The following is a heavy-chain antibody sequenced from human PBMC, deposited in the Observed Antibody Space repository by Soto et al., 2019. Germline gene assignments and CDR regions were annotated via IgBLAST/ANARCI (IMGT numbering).Heavy chain of an antibody. V-gene: IGHV1-69*13. Sequence: SVKVSCKASGGTFSSYAISWVRQAPGQGLEWMVGIIPIFGTANYAQKLQGRVTITADESTSTAYMELSSLRSEDTAVYYCARASQWLVRPYYYYGMDVWGQGTTVTVSS. CDR1: GGTFSSYA. J-gene: IGHJ6*02. CDR3: ARASQWLVRPYYYYGMDV. D-gene: IGHD6-19*01. CDR2: IIPIFGTA.